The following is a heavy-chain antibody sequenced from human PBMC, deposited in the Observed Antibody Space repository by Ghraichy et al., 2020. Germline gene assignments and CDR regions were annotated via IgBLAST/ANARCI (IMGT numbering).Heavy chain of an antibody. V-gene: IGHV3-74*01. CDR1: GFTFSGDW. D-gene: IGHD3-10*01. CDR2: INSDGSVI. J-gene: IGHJ4*02. CDR3: VRDAFGPRDY. Sequence: GGSLRLSCAASGFTFSGDWMHWFRQASGKGPVWVSRINSDGSVINYAESVRGRFTISRDNAKNTLYLQMNSLRAEDTAVYYCVRDAFGPRDYWGQGTQVTVSS.